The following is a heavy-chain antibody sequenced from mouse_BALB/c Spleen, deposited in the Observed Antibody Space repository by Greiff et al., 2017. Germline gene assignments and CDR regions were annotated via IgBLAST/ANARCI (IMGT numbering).Heavy chain of an antibody. J-gene: IGHJ2*01. D-gene: IGHD2-1*01. CDR3: AGGNPLDY. CDR1: GFNIKDTY. Sequence: EVQVVESGAELVKPGASVKLSCTASGFNIKDTYMHWVKQRPEQGLEWIGRIDPANGNTKYDPKFQGKATITADTSSNTAYLQLSSLTSEDTAVYYCAGGNPLDYWGQGTTLTVSS. CDR2: IDPANGNT. V-gene: IGHV14-3*02.